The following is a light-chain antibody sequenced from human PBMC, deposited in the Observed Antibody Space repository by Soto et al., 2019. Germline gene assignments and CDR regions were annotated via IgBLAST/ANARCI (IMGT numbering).Light chain of an antibody. Sequence: EIVLTQSQGTLSLSPWEREARYCRAIQSVTTNFLAWYQQKPGQAPRLLIYGASSRATGIPDRFSGTGSETDFTLTISSLQPEDFATYYCQQSYSALLLTFGGGTEVDI. CDR3: QQSYSALLLT. CDR1: QSVTTNF. J-gene: IGKJ4*01. V-gene: IGKV3-20*01. CDR2: GAS.